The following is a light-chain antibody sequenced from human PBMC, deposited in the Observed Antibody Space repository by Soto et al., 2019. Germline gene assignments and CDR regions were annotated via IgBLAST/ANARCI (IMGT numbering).Light chain of an antibody. CDR3: QQYNFWPPLT. V-gene: IGKV3-15*01. CDR2: VAS. Sequence: EIVMTQSPAGLSVSPGEGATLSCRASQSVNSNLAKYRQKHVQAPRLLITVASTRATGVPARFSGRGSGREFTLPTSSLQSEDSGIYYCQQYNFWPPLTFGGGTKVEIK. J-gene: IGKJ4*01. CDR1: QSVNSN.